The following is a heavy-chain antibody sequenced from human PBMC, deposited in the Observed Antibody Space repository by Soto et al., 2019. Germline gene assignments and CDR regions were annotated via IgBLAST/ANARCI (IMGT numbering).Heavy chain of an antibody. D-gene: IGHD2-15*01. CDR3: ARGNRIEAFDI. CDR2: ISAYNGNT. Sequence: SVKVSCKASGYTFTTYVISWVRQAPGQGLEWMGWISAYNGNTKYSQKFQGRVTMTTDTSTSTAYMELRSLRSDDTAVYYCARGNRIEAFDIWGQGTMVTVSS. J-gene: IGHJ3*02. V-gene: IGHV1-18*01. CDR1: GYTFTTYV.